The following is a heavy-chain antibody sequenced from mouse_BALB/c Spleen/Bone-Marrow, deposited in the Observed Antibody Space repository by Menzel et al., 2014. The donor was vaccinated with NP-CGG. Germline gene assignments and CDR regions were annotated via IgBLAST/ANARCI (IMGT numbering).Heavy chain of an antibody. D-gene: IGHD2-1*01. CDR3: AYGNYEIYFFDY. J-gene: IGHJ2*01. CDR1: AYTFTSYW. CDR2: IDPSDGET. Sequence: QVQLQQSGAELVKPGAPVKLSCKASAYTFTSYWMNWVKQRPGRGLEWIGRIDPSDGETHYNQNFKDKATLTVDRSSSTAFIQLSSLTSEDSTVYYCAYGNYEIYFFDYWGQGTTLSVSS. V-gene: IGHV1-69*02.